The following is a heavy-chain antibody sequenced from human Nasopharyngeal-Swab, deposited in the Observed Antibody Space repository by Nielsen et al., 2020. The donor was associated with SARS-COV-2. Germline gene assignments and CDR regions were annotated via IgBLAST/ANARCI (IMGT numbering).Heavy chain of an antibody. D-gene: IGHD2-8*01. J-gene: IGHJ6*02. CDR2: IDPSDSYT. Sequence: VRQMPGKGLEWVGRIDPSDSYTNYSPSFQGHVTISADKSISTAYLQWSSLKASDTAMYYCARGVLTSVSYYYYGLDVWGQGTTVTVSS. V-gene: IGHV5-10-1*01. CDR3: ARGVLTSVSYYYYGLDV.